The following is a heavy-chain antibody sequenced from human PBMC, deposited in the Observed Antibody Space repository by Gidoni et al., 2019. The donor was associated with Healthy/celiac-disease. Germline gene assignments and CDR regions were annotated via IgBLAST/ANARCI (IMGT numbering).Heavy chain of an antibody. Sequence: QITLKESGPTLVKPTQTLTLTCTFSGFSLSTSGVGVGWIRQPPGKALEWLALIYWDDDKRYSPSLKSRLTITKDTSKNQVVLTMTNMDPVDTATYYCAHSPKYYDFWSGYWGWFDPWGQGTLVTVSS. CDR2: IYWDDDK. CDR3: AHSPKYYDFWSGYWGWFDP. D-gene: IGHD3-3*01. J-gene: IGHJ5*02. CDR1: GFSLSTSGVG. V-gene: IGHV2-5*02.